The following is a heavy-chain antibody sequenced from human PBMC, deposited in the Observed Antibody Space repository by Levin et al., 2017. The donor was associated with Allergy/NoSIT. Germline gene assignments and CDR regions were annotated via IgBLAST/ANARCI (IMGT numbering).Heavy chain of an antibody. V-gene: IGHV4-31*03. D-gene: IGHD6-19*01. CDR3: ARDREYSSTYGMDV. CDR2: IYYSGST. J-gene: IGHJ6*02. CDR1: GGSISSGGYY. Sequence: PSETLSLTCTVSGGSISSGGYYWSWIRQHPGKGLEWIGYIYYSGSTYYNPSLKSRVTISVDTSKNQFSLKLSSVTAADTAVYYCARDREYSSTYGMDVWGQGTTVTVSS.